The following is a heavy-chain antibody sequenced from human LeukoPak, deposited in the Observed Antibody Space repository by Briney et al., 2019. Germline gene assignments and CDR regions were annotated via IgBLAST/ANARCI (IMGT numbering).Heavy chain of an antibody. Sequence: PGGSLRLSCAASGFPFNTYNMNSVRQAPGKGLEWVSSFDTTGKNIYYAASVKGRFTISRDNAKNSLYLHMNNLRAEDTAVYYCATRGAGQTGAFDFWGHGTMVIVSS. V-gene: IGHV3-21*01. D-gene: IGHD1-26*01. CDR1: GFPFNTYN. CDR2: FDTTGKNI. J-gene: IGHJ3*01. CDR3: ATRGAGQTGAFDF.